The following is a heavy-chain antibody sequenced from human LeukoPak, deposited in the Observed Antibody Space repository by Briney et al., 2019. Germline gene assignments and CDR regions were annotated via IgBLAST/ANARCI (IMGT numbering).Heavy chain of an antibody. D-gene: IGHD6-19*01. CDR3: ARDQKQWLVRGFDY. V-gene: IGHV3-33*01. J-gene: IGHJ4*02. CDR2: IQTDGNTK. CDR1: GFTFSNYG. Sequence: PGRSLRLSCAASGFTFSNYGIHWVRQAPGKGLEWVTFIQTDGNTKYYADSVRGRFTISRDNSKNTVSLQMNSLRAEDTAVYYCARDQKQWLVRGFDYWGQGTLVTVSS.